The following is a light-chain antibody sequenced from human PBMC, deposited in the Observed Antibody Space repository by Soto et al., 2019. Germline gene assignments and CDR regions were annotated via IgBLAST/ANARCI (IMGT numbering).Light chain of an antibody. CDR3: QQYSGYPLT. CDR2: DAS. J-gene: IGKJ4*01. CDR1: QSISRS. V-gene: IGKV1-5*01. Sequence: DIQMTQSPSTPSASVGDRVTIACRASQSISRSLAWYLRKPGEAPKLLIYDASNLETGVPSRFSGSGSGTEFTLTINSLQPDDFVSYFCQQYSGYPLTFGGGTKVEIK.